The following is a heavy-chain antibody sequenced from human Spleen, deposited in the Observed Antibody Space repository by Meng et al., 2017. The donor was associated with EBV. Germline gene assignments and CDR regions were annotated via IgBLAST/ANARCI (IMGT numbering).Heavy chain of an antibody. CDR1: GGSFTSLA. V-gene: IGHV1-69*01. D-gene: IGHD1-20*01. CDR2: IIPMFRTT. CDR3: AFRLIGTTVDDY. J-gene: IGHJ4*02. Sequence: QVQLVQAGSEGKRPGSSVKVSWEASGGSFTSLAVSWVRQAPGQGLEWMGGIIPMFRTTKYAQKFHGRVTITADESTSTAYMDLSSLTTDDTAVYYCAFRLIGTTVDDYWGQGTLVTVSS.